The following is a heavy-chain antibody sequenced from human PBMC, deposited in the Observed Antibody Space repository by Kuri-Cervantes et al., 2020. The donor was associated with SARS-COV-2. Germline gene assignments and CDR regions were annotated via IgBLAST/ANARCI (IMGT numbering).Heavy chain of an antibody. D-gene: IGHD3-22*01. CDR3: ASSLKWLFDAFDI. Sequence: GRSLRLSCAASGFTFSSYAMSWVRQAPGKGLEWVSAISGSGGNTYYADSVKGRFTISRDNSKNTLYLQMNSLRAEDTAVYYCASSLKWLFDAFDIWGQGTMVTVSS. V-gene: IGHV3-23*01. J-gene: IGHJ3*02. CDR1: GFTFSSYA. CDR2: ISGSGGNT.